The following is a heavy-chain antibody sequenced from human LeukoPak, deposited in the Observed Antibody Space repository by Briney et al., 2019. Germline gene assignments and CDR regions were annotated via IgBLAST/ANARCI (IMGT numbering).Heavy chain of an antibody. J-gene: IGHJ5*02. CDR1: GYTFTSYY. Sequence: AASVKVSCKASGYTFTSYYMHWVRQAPGQGLEWMGWINPNSGGTNYAQKFQGRVTMTRDTSISTAYMELSRLRSDDTAVYYCARSRHCSSTSCLRSWFDPWGQGTLVTVSS. CDR3: ARSRHCSSTSCLRSWFDP. CDR2: INPNSGGT. D-gene: IGHD2-2*01. V-gene: IGHV1-2*02.